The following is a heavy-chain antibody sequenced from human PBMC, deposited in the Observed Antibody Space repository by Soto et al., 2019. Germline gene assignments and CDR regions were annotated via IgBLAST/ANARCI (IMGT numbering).Heavy chain of an antibody. D-gene: IGHD4-17*01. J-gene: IGHJ5*02. Sequence: QVQLQESGPGLVKPSQTLSLTCTVSGGSMSSGDYYWSWIRQPPGKGLEWIGHIYYSGNTYYNSSLKSRVTLSVDTSKNQTSLKLTSVTAADTAVYYCARIWTGDQPGAFDPWGQGTLVTVSS. V-gene: IGHV4-30-4*01. CDR2: IYYSGNT. CDR3: ARIWTGDQPGAFDP. CDR1: GGSMSSGDYY.